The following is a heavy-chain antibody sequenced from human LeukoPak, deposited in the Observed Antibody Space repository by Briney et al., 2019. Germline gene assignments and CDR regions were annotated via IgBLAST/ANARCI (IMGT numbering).Heavy chain of an antibody. CDR3: ARAPTPEYYDFWSGYWYYYYMDV. V-gene: IGHV3-53*01. J-gene: IGHJ6*03. CDR1: GFTVSSNY. CDR2: IYSGGST. D-gene: IGHD3-3*01. Sequence: PGGSLRLSCAASGFTVSSNYMSWVRQAPGKGLEWVSVIYSGGSTYYADSVKGRFTISRDNSKNTLYLQMNSLRAEDTAVYYCARAPTPEYYDFWSGYWYYYYMDVWGKGTTVTVSS.